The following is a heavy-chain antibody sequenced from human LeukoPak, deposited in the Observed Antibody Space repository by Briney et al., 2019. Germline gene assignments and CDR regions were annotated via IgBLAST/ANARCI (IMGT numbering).Heavy chain of an antibody. V-gene: IGHV1-18*01. CDR2: ISAYNGNT. CDR3: ARLYYCSGGSCYFRHWFDP. J-gene: IGHJ5*02. D-gene: IGHD2-15*01. Sequence: GASVKVSCKASGYTFTSYGISWVRQAPGQGLEWIGWISAYNGNTNYAHKLRGRVTMTTDTSTSTAYMELRSLRSDDTAVYYCARLYYCSGGSCYFRHWFDPWGQGTLVTVSS. CDR1: GYTFTSYG.